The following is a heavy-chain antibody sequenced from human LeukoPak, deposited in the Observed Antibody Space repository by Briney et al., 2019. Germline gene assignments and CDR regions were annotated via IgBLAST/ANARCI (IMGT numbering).Heavy chain of an antibody. V-gene: IGHV4-59*01. CDR1: GGSISSYY. J-gene: IGHJ4*02. CDR3: ARLNYYDSSGYYTPYYFDY. Sequence: SETLSLTCTVSGGSISSYYWSWIRQPPGKGLEWIGYIYYSGSTNYNPSLKSRVTMSVDMSKNQFSLKLSSVTAADTAVYYCARLNYYDSSGYYTPYYFDYWGQGTLATVSS. D-gene: IGHD3-22*01. CDR2: IYYSGST.